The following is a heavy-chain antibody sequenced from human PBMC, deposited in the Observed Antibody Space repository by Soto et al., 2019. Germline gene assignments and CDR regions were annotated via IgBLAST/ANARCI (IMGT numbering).Heavy chain of an antibody. CDR2: IYYSGST. Sequence: SETLSLTCTVSGGSISSYYWSWIRQPPGKGLEWIGYIYYSGSTNYNPSLKSRVTISVDTSKNQFSLKLSSVTAADTAVYYCAIFVVVPAAISGDYYYYYYMDVWGKGTTVTVSS. V-gene: IGHV4-59*08. CDR1: GGSISSYY. J-gene: IGHJ6*03. CDR3: AIFVVVPAAISGDYYYYYYMDV. D-gene: IGHD2-2*01.